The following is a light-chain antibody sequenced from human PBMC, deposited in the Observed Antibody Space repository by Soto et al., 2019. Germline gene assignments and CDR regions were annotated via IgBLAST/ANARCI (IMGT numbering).Light chain of an antibody. CDR3: QQRSNWPALT. Sequence: EIVLTQSPATLSLSPGERATLSCRASQSVSSYLAWYQQKPGQAPRLLIYDASNRPTGSPARLSGSGSGTDFTPTISSLEPEDFAVYYCQQRSNWPALTFGGGTMVEIK. J-gene: IGKJ4*01. CDR2: DAS. V-gene: IGKV3-11*01. CDR1: QSVSSY.